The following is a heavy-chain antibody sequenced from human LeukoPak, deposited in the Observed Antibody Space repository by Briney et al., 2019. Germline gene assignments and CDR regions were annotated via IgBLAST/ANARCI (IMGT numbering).Heavy chain of an antibody. D-gene: IGHD2-15*01. CDR2: INHSGST. Sequence: SETLSLTCAVYGGSFSGYYWSWIRQPPGKGLEWIGEINHSGSTNYNPSLKSRVTISVDTSKNQFSLKLSSVTAADTAVYYCARRDCSGGSCDSSSYYYCYYYMDVWGKGTTATVSS. CDR1: GGSFSGYY. CDR3: ARRDCSGGSCDSSSYYYCYYYMDV. V-gene: IGHV4-34*01. J-gene: IGHJ6*03.